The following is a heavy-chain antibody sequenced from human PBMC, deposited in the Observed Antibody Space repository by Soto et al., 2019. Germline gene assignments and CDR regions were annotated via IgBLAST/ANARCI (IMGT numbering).Heavy chain of an antibody. J-gene: IGHJ6*02. D-gene: IGHD1-7*01. CDR2: IRSKANSYAT. CDR1: GFTFSGSA. V-gene: IGHV3-73*01. Sequence: GGSLRLSCAASGFTFSGSAMHWVRQASGKGLEWVGRIRSKANSYATAYAASVKGRFTISRDDSKNTAYLQMNSLKTEDTAVYYCTRRIELPPWRYYYYGMDVWGQGTTVTVSS. CDR3: TRRIELPPWRYYYYGMDV.